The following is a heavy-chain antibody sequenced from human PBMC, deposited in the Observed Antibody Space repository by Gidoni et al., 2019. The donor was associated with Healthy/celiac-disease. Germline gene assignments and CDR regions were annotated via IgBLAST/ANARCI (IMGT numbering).Heavy chain of an antibody. J-gene: IGHJ4*02. CDR3: ARDNRKRERDY. V-gene: IGHV4-34*01. CDR2: INHSGST. D-gene: IGHD1-20*01. CDR1: GGSFSGYY. Sequence: QVQLQHWSAGLLKPSETLSLTCAVYGGSFSGYYWSWIRQPPGKGLEWIGEINHSGSTNYNPSRKSRVTISVDTSKNQFSLKLSSVTAADTAVYYCARDNRKRERDYWGQGTLVTVSS.